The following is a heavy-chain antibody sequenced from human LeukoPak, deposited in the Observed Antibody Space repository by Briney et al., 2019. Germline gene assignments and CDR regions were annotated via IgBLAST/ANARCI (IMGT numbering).Heavy chain of an antibody. CDR1: GGTFSSYA. Sequence: SVKVSCKASGGTFSSYAISWVRQAPGQGLEWMGGIVPIFGTANYAQKFQGRVTITADKSTSTAYMELSSLRSEDTAVYYCAREGQLPFDWFDPWGQGTLVTVSS. CDR3: AREGQLPFDWFDP. D-gene: IGHD2-2*01. CDR2: IVPIFGTA. V-gene: IGHV1-69*06. J-gene: IGHJ5*02.